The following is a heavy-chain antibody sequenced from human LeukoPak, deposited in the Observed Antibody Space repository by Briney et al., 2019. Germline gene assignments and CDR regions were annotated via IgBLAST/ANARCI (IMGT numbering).Heavy chain of an antibody. J-gene: IGHJ2*01. Sequence: SQTLSLTCTVSGGSISSGNYYWSWIRQPPGKGLEWIGYIYYSGSTYYNPSLKSRVTISVDTSKNQFSLKLSSVTAADTAVYYCASQTLGYWYFDLWGRGTLVTVSS. CDR3: ASQTLGYWYFDL. V-gene: IGHV4-30-4*01. D-gene: IGHD3-10*01. CDR1: GGSISSGNYY. CDR2: IYYSGST.